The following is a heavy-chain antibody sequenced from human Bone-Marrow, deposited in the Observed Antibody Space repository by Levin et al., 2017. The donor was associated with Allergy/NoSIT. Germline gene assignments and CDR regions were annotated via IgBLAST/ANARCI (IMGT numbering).Heavy chain of an antibody. CDR2: INRDGSST. J-gene: IGHJ2*01. CDR3: ARDRVTTNWYFDL. D-gene: IGHD4-17*01. V-gene: IGHV3-74*01. CDR1: GFNFSSYW. Sequence: GASVKVSCSASGFNFSSYWMHWVRQAPGKGLVWVSRINRDGSSTSYADSVKGRFTISRDNAKNTLYLQMNSLRAEDTSVYYCARDRVTTNWYFDLWSRGTLVTVSS.